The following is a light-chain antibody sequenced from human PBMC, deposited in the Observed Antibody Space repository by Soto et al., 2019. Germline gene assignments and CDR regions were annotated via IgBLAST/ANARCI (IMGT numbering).Light chain of an antibody. V-gene: IGLV2-23*01. J-gene: IGLJ2*01. Sequence: QSALTQPASVSGSPGQSITISCTGTSSDVGSSNLVSWYQQRPGKAPKLMIYEATKRPSGISNRFSGSKSGNTAYLTISGLQAEDEADYYCCSYATTRTIFGGGTNLTVL. CDR1: SSDVGSSNL. CDR3: CSYATTRTI. CDR2: EAT.